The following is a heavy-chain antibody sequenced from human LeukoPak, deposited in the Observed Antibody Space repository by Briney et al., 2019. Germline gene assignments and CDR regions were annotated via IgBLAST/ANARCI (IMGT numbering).Heavy chain of an antibody. CDR3: ARAREETYYYDSSGYYYDY. D-gene: IGHD3-22*01. CDR1: GYTLTELS. CDR2: FDPEDGET. J-gene: IGHJ4*02. Sequence: ASVKVSCKVSGYTLTELSMHWVRQAPGKGLEWMGGFDPEDGETIYAQKFQGRVTMTRDTSTSTVYMELSSLRSEDTAVYYCARAREETYYYDSSGYYYDYWGQGTLVTVSS. V-gene: IGHV1-24*01.